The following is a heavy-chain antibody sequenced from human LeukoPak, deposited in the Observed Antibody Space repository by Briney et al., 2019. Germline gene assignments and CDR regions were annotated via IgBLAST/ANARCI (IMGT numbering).Heavy chain of an antibody. CDR3: ARDSGYCSSTGCYVHYFDY. J-gene: IGHJ4*02. CDR1: GFTFNSYS. D-gene: IGHD2-2*01. V-gene: IGHV3-21*01. Sequence: GGSLRLSCAASGFTFNSYSMNWVRQTPGKGLEWVSSISSSSGYINYADSVKGRFTVSRDNAKNSLYLQMNSLRAEDTAVYYCARDSGYCSSTGCYVHYFDYWGQGTLVTVSS. CDR2: ISSSSGYI.